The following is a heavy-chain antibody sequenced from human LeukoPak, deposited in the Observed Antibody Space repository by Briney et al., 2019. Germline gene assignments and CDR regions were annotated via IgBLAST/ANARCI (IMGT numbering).Heavy chain of an antibody. J-gene: IGHJ4*02. Sequence: PSETLSLTCTVSGYSISTGYYWGWIRQPPGKGLEWVSAISGSGGSTYYADSVKGRFTISRDNSKNTLYLQMNSLKPEDTAVYYCARVAEAAAFDSWGQGTLVTVSS. V-gene: IGHV3-23*01. D-gene: IGHD6-13*01. CDR3: ARVAEAAAFDS. CDR1: GYSISTGYY. CDR2: ISGSGGST.